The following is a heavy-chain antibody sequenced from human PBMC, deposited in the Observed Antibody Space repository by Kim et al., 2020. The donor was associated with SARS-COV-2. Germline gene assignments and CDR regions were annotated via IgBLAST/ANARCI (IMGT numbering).Heavy chain of an antibody. J-gene: IGHJ4*02. CDR1: GFTFSNYI. D-gene: IGHD6-19*01. CDR3: AKDKDTGGWPLMDY. Sequence: GGSLRLSCAASGFTFSNYIMSWVRQAPGKGLEWVSTITVNGDRTFYADSVKGRFTISRDDSESTLYLQLKSLRVEDTAVYYCAKDKDTGGWPLMDYWGQGTLVTVSS. CDR2: ITVNGDRT. V-gene: IGHV3-23*01.